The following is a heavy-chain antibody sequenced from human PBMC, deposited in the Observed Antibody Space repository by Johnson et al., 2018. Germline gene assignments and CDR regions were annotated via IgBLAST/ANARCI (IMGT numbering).Heavy chain of an antibody. CDR3: AREWVVVAATDAFDI. V-gene: IGHV3-9*01. J-gene: IGHJ3*02. CDR2: ISWNSGSI. D-gene: IGHD2-15*01. Sequence: VQLVQSGGGLVQPGGSLRLSCAASGFTFDDYAMHWVRQAPGKGLEWVSGISWNSGSIGYADSVKGRFTISRVNSKNTLYMTMNSLRAEDTAVYYCAREWVVVAATDAFDIWGQGTMVTVSS. CDR1: GFTFDDYA.